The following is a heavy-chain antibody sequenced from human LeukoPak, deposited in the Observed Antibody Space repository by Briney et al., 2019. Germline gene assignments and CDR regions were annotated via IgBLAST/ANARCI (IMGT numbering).Heavy chain of an antibody. CDR3: ARADIVAGKHDAFDI. V-gene: IGHV4-39*07. J-gene: IGHJ3*02. CDR1: GGSISSSSYY. D-gene: IGHD5-12*01. Sequence: SETLSLTCTVSGGSISSSSYYWGWIRQPPGKGLEWIGSIYYSGSTYYNPSLKSQVTISVDTSKNQFSLKLSSVTAADTAVYYCARADIVAGKHDAFDIWGQGTMVTVSS. CDR2: IYYSGST.